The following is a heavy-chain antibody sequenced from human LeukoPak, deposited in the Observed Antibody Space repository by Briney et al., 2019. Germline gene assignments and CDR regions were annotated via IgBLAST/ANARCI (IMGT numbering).Heavy chain of an antibody. D-gene: IGHD3-10*01. CDR3: ARDWGYASGTPDY. CDR2: ISAYNGKT. Sequence: ASVKVTCKASGYTFTSYGISWVRQAPGEGLEWMGWISAYNGKTNFAQKLQGRVTMTTDTSTNTAYMELRSLRSDDTAVYYCARDWGYASGTPDYWGQGTLVTVSS. V-gene: IGHV1-18*04. CDR1: GYTFTSYG. J-gene: IGHJ4*02.